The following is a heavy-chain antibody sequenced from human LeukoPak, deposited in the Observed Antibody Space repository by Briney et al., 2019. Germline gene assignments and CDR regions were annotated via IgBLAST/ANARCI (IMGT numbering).Heavy chain of an antibody. V-gene: IGHV4-39*01. CDR2: IYYTRGT. CDR1: GASVTSSLYY. Sequence: SQTRSLTCTVSGASVTSSLYYWGWILHPPGKGLEWIGCIYYTRGTVSNPSINSRVTFSVETCKNQFSLELNSLTVADTAVYYCASLTYGVSDHYWGQGTLVTVSS. CDR3: ASLTYGVSDHY. J-gene: IGHJ4*02. D-gene: IGHD5/OR15-5a*01.